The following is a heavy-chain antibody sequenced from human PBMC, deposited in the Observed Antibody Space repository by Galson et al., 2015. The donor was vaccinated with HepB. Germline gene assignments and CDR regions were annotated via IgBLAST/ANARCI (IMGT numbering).Heavy chain of an antibody. CDR3: TRDYIVGATTPAGYFDY. Sequence: SLRLSCAASGFTFGDYAMSWFRQAPGKGLEWVGFIRSKAYGGTTEYAASVKGRFTISRDDSKSIAYLQMNSLKTEDTAVYYCTRDYIVGATTPAGYFDYWGQGTLVTVSS. V-gene: IGHV3-49*03. CDR1: GFTFGDYA. CDR2: IRSKAYGGTT. J-gene: IGHJ4*02. D-gene: IGHD1-26*01.